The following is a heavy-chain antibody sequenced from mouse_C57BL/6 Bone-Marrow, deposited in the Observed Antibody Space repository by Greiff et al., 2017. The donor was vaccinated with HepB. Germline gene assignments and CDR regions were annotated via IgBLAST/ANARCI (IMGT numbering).Heavy chain of an antibody. Sequence: EVQLVESGGGLVQPGGSLKLSCAASGFTFSDYYMYWVRQTPEKRLEWVAYISNGGGSTYYPDTVKGRFTISRDNAKNTLYLQMSRLKSEDTAMYYCARQRGLLGYAMDYWGQGTSVTVSS. CDR3: ARQRGLLGYAMDY. V-gene: IGHV5-12*01. CDR2: ISNGGGST. D-gene: IGHD3-1*01. J-gene: IGHJ4*01. CDR1: GFTFSDYY.